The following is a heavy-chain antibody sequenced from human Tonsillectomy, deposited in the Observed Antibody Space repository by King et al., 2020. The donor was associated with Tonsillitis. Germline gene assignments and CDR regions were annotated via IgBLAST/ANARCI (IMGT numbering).Heavy chain of an antibody. Sequence: DVQLVESGGGLVQPGRSLRLSCAASGFTFEDYSMHWVRQGPGKGLEWVSGISWNSGSIGYADSVKGRFTISRDNAKNSLYLQMNSLGAEDTALYYCAKSKRLDYYESSDSKNNDAFDIWAKGQLSPSLQ. CDR1: GFTFEDYS. CDR2: ISWNSGSI. J-gene: IGHJ3*02. D-gene: IGHD3-22*01. CDR3: AKSKRLDYYESSDSKNNDAFDI. V-gene: IGHV3-9*01.